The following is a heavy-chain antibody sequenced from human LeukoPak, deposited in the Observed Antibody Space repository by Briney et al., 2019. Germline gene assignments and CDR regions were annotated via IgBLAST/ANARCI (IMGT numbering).Heavy chain of an antibody. CDR3: AKDLVYYGSGSYGQPTYYYYGMDV. J-gene: IGHJ6*02. D-gene: IGHD3-10*01. Sequence: GGSLRLSCAASGFTFSSYAMSWVRQAPGKGLEWVAVISYDGSNKYYADSVKGRFTISRDNSKNTLYLQMNSLRAEDTAVYYCAKDLVYYGSGSYGQPTYYYYGMDVWGQGTTVTVSS. V-gene: IGHV3-30*18. CDR2: ISYDGSNK. CDR1: GFTFSSYA.